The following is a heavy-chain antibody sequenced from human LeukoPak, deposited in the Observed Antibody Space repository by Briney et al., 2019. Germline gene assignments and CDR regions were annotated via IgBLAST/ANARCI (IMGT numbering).Heavy chain of an antibody. V-gene: IGHV1-18*01. D-gene: IGHD6-19*01. CDR2: ISAYNGNT. Sequence: ASVKVSCKASGYTFTSYGISWVRQAPGQGLEWMGWISAYNGNTNYAQKLQGRVTMTTDTSTSTAYMELRSLGSDDTAVYYCARDRGEQWLDQGFDYWGQGTLVTVSS. J-gene: IGHJ4*02. CDR3: ARDRGEQWLDQGFDY. CDR1: GYTFTSYG.